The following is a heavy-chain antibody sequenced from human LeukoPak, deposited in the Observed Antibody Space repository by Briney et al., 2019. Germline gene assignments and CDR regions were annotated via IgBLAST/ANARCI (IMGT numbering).Heavy chain of an antibody. Sequence: GGALRLSCAASGFTFRSYWMHWVRQAPGEGLEWVAVISYDGSNKYYADSVKGRFPIPRDNSQNTLYLQMNSLRAEDTAVYYCARDRLYYYDSSGYLDYWGQGTLVTVSS. CDR3: ARDRLYYYDSSGYLDY. CDR1: GFTFRSYW. CDR2: ISYDGSNK. D-gene: IGHD3-22*01. V-gene: IGHV3-30-3*01. J-gene: IGHJ4*02.